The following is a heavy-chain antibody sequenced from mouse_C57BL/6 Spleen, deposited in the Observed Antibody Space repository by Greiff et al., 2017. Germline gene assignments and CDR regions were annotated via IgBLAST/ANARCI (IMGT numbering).Heavy chain of an antibody. CDR1: AYTFTSYW. CDR2: IDPSDSET. D-gene: IGHD1-1*01. V-gene: IGHV1-52*01. Sequence: QVQLQQPGAELVRPGSSVKLSCKASAYTFTSYWMHWVKQRPIQGLDWIGNIDPSDSETPYNQKFKAKSTLTVDKSSSTAYLQLSSLTSEDSADYYCARGDYYYSSSLYYFDYWGQGTTLTVSS. CDR3: ARGDYYYSSSLYYFDY. J-gene: IGHJ2*01.